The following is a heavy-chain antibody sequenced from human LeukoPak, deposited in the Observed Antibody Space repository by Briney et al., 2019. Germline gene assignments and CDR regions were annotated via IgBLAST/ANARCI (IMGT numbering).Heavy chain of an antibody. Sequence: GASVKVSCKVSGYTLTELSMHWVRQAPGKGLEWMGGFDPEDGETIYAQKFQGRVTMTEDTSTDTAYMELSSLRSEDTAVYYCATPNYDRTFDAFDIWGQGTMVTVSS. CDR1: GYTLTELS. D-gene: IGHD3-22*01. CDR3: ATPNYDRTFDAFDI. J-gene: IGHJ3*02. CDR2: FDPEDGET. V-gene: IGHV1-24*01.